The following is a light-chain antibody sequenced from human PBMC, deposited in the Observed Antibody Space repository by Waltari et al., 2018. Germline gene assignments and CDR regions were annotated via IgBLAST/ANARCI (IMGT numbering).Light chain of an antibody. V-gene: IGLV2-8*01. Sequence: QSALTQPPSASGSPGQSVTISCTGTSIDAGEHNYVPWYPQPPASAPNPMIYAVTRRPSGVPDRFSGSKSGITATLTVSGLQAEDEADYYCCTHVGNANYVFGTGTRVTVL. J-gene: IGLJ1*01. CDR3: CTHVGNANYV. CDR2: AVT. CDR1: SIDAGEHNY.